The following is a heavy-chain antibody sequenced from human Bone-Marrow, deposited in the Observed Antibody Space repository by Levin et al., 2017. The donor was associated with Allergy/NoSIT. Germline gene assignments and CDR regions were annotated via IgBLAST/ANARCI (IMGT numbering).Heavy chain of an antibody. Sequence: SCAASGFTFSSYSMYWVRQAPGKGLEWVAVMSYDGSNKYYADYVKGRFTISRDNSKNTLYLQMNSLRPEDTAMYYCARVGEQLVRDYYYYGMDVWGQGTTVTVSS. CDR1: GFTFSSYS. CDR3: ARVGEQLVRDYYYYGMDV. CDR2: MSYDGSNK. D-gene: IGHD6-13*01. V-gene: IGHV3-30-3*01. J-gene: IGHJ6*02.